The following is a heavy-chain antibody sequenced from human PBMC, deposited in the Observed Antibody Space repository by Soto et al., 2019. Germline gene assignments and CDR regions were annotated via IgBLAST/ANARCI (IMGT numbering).Heavy chain of an antibody. CDR1: GGSISSSSYY. D-gene: IGHD2-2*01. CDR2: IYYSGST. J-gene: IGHJ4*02. V-gene: IGHV4-39*01. Sequence: SETLSLTCTVSGGSISSSSYYWGWIRQPPGKGLEWIGSIYYSGSTYYNPSLKSRVTISVDTSKNQFSLKLSSVTAADTAVYYCARSGSVVVVPAAMYDYWGQGTLVTVSS. CDR3: ARSGSVVVVPAAMYDY.